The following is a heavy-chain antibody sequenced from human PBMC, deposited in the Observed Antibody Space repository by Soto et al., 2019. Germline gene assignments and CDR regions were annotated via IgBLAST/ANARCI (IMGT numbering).Heavy chain of an antibody. V-gene: IGHV4-34*01. D-gene: IGHD3-9*01. CDR2: INHSGST. CDR3: ARGRLRYFDWLESVR. J-gene: IGHJ4*02. Sequence: QVQLQQWGAGLLKPSETLSLTCAVYGGSFSGYYWSWIRQPPGKGLEWIGEINHSGSTNYNPSLKSRVTISVDTSKYQFCLKLSSVTAADTAVYYCARGRLRYFDWLESVRWGQGTLVTVSS. CDR1: GGSFSGYY.